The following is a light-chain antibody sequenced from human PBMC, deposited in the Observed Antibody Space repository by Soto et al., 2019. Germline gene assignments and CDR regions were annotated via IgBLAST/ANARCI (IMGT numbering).Light chain of an antibody. J-gene: IGLJ2*01. CDR1: GSNFGAGYD. CDR2: CNT. Sequence: QSVLTQPPSVSGAPGQRVTISCTGRGSNFGAGYDVHWYQQLPGTAPKLLIYCNTNRPSGVPDRFSGSKSGTSASLAITGLQAEDEGDYYCQTCDSSLSVVFGGGTKLTVL. CDR3: QTCDSSLSVV. V-gene: IGLV1-40*01.